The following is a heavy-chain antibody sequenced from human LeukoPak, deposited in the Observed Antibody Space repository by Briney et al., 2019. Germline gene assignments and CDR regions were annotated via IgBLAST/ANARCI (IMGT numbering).Heavy chain of an antibody. CDR3: ARRDYYYDSSGYYDPRVYFDY. CDR1: GGSISSSSYY. J-gene: IGHJ4*02. Sequence: SETLFLTCTVSGGSISSSSYYWGWLRQPPGMELDWFGSIYYSGSTYYNPSLKSRVAISVDPSKNQFYLKLSSVTAADTAVYYCARRDYYYDSSGYYDPRVYFDYWGQGTLVTASS. V-gene: IGHV4-39*01. D-gene: IGHD3-22*01. CDR2: IYYSGST.